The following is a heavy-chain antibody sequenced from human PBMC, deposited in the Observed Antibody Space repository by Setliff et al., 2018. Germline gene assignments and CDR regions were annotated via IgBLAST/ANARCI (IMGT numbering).Heavy chain of an antibody. CDR2: ICRGSNT. V-gene: IGHV4-59*10. D-gene: IGHD3-10*01. J-gene: IGHJ6*03. CDR1: GGSFSGYY. CDR3: ARTSRDGATYMDV. Sequence: SETLSLTCAVYGGSFSGYYWSWIRQPAGEGLEWIGRICSSENTIGRICRGSNTHYNPSLQSRVTMSLDTSTNQFSLRLSSVTAADTAVYYCARTSRDGATYMDVWGKGTTVTVSS.